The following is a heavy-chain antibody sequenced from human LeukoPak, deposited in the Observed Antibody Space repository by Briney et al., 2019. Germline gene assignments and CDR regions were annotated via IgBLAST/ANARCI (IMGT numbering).Heavy chain of an antibody. CDR1: GFSFSSYW. D-gene: IGHD3-16*01. J-gene: IGHJ6*02. CDR3: ARGGGLDV. CDR2: ISPNGNVN. Sequence: GGSLRLSCAASGFSFSSYWMNWARQAPGKGLEWVGRISPNGNVNYYVDSVTGRFTISRDNARNSLYLQMSNVRAEDTAVYFCARGGGLDVWGQGATVTVSS. V-gene: IGHV3-7*03.